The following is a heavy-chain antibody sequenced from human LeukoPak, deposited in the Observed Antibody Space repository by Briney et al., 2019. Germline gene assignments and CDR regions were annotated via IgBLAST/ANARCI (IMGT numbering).Heavy chain of an antibody. CDR3: ARGGGSYQGFDF. Sequence: GGSLRLSCAASGFTFSIYSINWVRRAPGRGLQWISYISSTSSGMYYADSVKGRFTVSRDNAKNTVYLQMNSLGAEDTAVYYCARGGGSYQGFDFWGQGTLVTVSS. V-gene: IGHV3-48*04. CDR2: ISSTSSGM. D-gene: IGHD1-26*01. CDR1: GFTFSIYS. J-gene: IGHJ4*02.